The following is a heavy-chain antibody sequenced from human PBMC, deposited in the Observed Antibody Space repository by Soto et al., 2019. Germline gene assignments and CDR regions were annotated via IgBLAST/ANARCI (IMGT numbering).Heavy chain of an antibody. Sequence: SDTLSLIYAFSGFSISTAGYSWSWIRQPPGKGLEGIGYIYHSGSTYYNPSLKSRVTISVDRSKNQFSLKLSSVTAADTAVYYCARAHGSGWGAFDIWGQGTMVT. CDR1: GFSISTAGYS. V-gene: IGHV4-30-2*01. CDR3: ARAHGSGWGAFDI. J-gene: IGHJ3*02. CDR2: IYHSGST. D-gene: IGHD3-10*01.